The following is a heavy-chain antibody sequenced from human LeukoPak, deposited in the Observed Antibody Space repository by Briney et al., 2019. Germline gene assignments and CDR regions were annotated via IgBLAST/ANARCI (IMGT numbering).Heavy chain of an antibody. Sequence: ASVKVSCKASGYIFTNYAMNWVRQAPGQGLEWMGWINTNTGNPTYAQGFTGRFVFSLDTSVGTAYLRISSLKAEDTAVYYCAREVYYYDSSGYQYFDYWGQGTLVTVSS. J-gene: IGHJ4*02. CDR3: AREVYYYDSSGYQYFDY. CDR2: INTNTGNP. CDR1: GYIFTNYA. V-gene: IGHV7-4-1*02. D-gene: IGHD3-22*01.